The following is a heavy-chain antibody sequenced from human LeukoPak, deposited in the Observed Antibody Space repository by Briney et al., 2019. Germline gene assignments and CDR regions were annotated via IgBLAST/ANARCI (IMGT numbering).Heavy chain of an antibody. CDR1: GFSVSSSY. CDR2: IYSTGTT. D-gene: IGHD1-26*01. Sequence: GGSLRLSCAVSGFSVSSSYMSWVRQAPGKGLECVSLIYSTGTTDYADSVKGRFTVSRHNSENTLYLQMNSLTDEDTAVYYCARALVGANSWFDPWGQGTPVTVSS. V-gene: IGHV3-53*04. J-gene: IGHJ5*02. CDR3: ARALVGANSWFDP.